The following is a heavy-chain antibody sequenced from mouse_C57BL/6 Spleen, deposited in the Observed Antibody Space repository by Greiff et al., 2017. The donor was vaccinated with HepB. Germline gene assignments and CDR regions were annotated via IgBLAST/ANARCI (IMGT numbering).Heavy chain of an antibody. V-gene: IGHV1-85*01. CDR2: IYPRDGST. J-gene: IGHJ3*01. Sequence: QVQLQQSGPELVKPGASVKLSCKASGYTFTSYDINWVKQRPGQGLEWIGWIYPRDGSTKYNEKFKGKATLTVDTSSSTAYMELDSLTSEDSAVYVCAGAWFAYWGQGTLVTVSA. CDR1: GYTFTSYD. CDR3: AGAWFAY.